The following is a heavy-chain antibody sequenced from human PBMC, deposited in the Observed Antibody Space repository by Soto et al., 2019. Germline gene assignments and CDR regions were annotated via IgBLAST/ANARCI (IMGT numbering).Heavy chain of an antibody. D-gene: IGHD3-3*01. CDR3: ARVRVRFLEWLGSEG. J-gene: IGHJ4*02. CDR2: IIPIFGTA. V-gene: IGHV1-69*12. CDR1: GGTFSSYA. Sequence: QVQLVQSGDEVKKPGSSVKVSCKASGGTFSSYAIIWVRQAPGQGLEWMGGIIPIFGTANYAQKFQGRVTITADESTSTAYMELSSLRSEDTAVYYCARVRVRFLEWLGSEGWGQGTLVTVSS.